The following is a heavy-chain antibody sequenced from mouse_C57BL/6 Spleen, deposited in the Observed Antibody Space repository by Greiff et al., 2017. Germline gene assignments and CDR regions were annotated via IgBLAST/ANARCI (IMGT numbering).Heavy chain of an antibody. Sequence: EVQLQQSGPELVKPGASVKISCKASGYTFTDYYMNWVKQSHGKSLEWIGDINPNNGGTSYNQKFKGKATLTVDKSSSTAYMELRSLTSEDSAVYYCARMGLTGDWYFDVWGTGTTVTVSS. V-gene: IGHV1-26*01. J-gene: IGHJ1*03. CDR1: GYTFTDYY. CDR3: ARMGLTGDWYFDV. CDR2: INPNNGGT. D-gene: IGHD4-1*01.